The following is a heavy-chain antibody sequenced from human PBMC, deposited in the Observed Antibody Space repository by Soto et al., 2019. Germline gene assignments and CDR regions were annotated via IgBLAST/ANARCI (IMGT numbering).Heavy chain of an antibody. Sequence: ASVKVSCKASGYIFTGCYLHWVRQAPGQGLEWMGWINTNSDVTNYAQNFQGRVTMTRDTSTSTAYMELSRLTSDDTAVYYCAREVSYFDTRGFDPWGQGTLVTVSS. CDR3: AREVSYFDTRGFDP. D-gene: IGHD3-22*01. J-gene: IGHJ5*02. CDR2: INTNSDVT. CDR1: GYIFTGCY. V-gene: IGHV1-2*02.